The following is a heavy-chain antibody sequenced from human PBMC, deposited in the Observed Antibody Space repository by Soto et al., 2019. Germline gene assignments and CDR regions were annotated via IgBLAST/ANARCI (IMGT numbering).Heavy chain of an antibody. Sequence: PGGSLRLSCAASGFTFSSYAMSWVRQAPGKGLEWVSAISGSGGSTYYADSVKGRFTISRDNSKNTLYLQMNSLRDEDTAVYYCAEGGAAYYYGSGSYLMDVWGQGTTVTVYS. CDR2: ISGSGGST. D-gene: IGHD3-10*01. CDR3: AEGGAAYYYGSGSYLMDV. CDR1: GFTFSSYA. V-gene: IGHV3-23*01. J-gene: IGHJ6*02.